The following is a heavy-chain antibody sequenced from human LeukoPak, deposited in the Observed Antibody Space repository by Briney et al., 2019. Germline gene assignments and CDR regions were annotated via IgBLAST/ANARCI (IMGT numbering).Heavy chain of an antibody. CDR1: GYTFTSYG. Sequence: ASVKVSCKASGYTFTSYGISWVRQAPGQGLEWMGWISAYNGNTNYAQKLQGRVTMTTDTSTSTAYMELRSLRSDDTAMYYCARSHDHLWGNYPDYWGQGTLVTVSS. J-gene: IGHJ4*02. V-gene: IGHV1-18*01. CDR2: ISAYNGNT. D-gene: IGHD3-16*02. CDR3: ARSHDHLWGNYPDY.